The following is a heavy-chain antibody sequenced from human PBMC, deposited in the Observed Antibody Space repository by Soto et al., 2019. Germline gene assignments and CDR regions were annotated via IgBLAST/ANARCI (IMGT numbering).Heavy chain of an antibody. CDR1: GFAFSSYG. D-gene: IGHD3-3*01. CDR2: ISYDGSDSLDGSQK. J-gene: IGHJ4*02. Sequence: QVHLVASGGGVVQPGGSLRLSCVGSGFAFSSYGMHWVRQSPDKGLEWVAVISYDGSDSLDGSQKYYADSVKGRFTISRDNSINAVEMQMDSLRAEDAAVYYCARPGLNFWSGLYFFDYWGQGTLVTVSS. V-gene: IGHV3-30*03. CDR3: ARPGLNFWSGLYFFDY.